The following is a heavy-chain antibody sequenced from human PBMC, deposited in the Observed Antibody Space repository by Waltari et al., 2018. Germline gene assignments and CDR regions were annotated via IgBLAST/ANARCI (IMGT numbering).Heavy chain of an antibody. CDR1: GGSISSYY. J-gene: IGHJ4*02. D-gene: IGHD3-3*01. Sequence: QVQLQESGPGLVKPSETLSLTCTVSGGSISSYYWSWIRQPPGKGLEWIGYIYYSGSTYYNPSLKSRVTIAVDTSKNQFSLKLSSVTAADTAVYYCARDGPRFLESGYYFDYWGQGTLVTVSS. CDR2: IYYSGST. CDR3: ARDGPRFLESGYYFDY. V-gene: IGHV4-59*12.